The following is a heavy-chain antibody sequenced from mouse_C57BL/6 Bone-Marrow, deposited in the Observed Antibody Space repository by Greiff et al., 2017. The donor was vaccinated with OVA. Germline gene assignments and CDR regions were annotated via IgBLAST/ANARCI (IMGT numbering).Heavy chain of an antibody. CDR2: IYPRSGNT. CDR1: GYTFTSYG. J-gene: IGHJ2*01. CDR3: AREPLSFITTVVAVD. Sequence: VQLQQSGAELARPGASVKLSCKASGYTFTSYGISWVKQRTGQGLEWIGEIYPRSGNTYYNEKFKGKATLTADKSSSTAYMELRSLTSEDSAVYFCAREPLSFITTVVAVDWGQGTTLTVSS. D-gene: IGHD1-1*01. V-gene: IGHV1-81*01.